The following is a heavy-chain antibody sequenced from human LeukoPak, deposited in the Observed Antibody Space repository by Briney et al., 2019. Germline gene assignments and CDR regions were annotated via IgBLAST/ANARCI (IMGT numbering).Heavy chain of an antibody. D-gene: IGHD2-2*03. CDR2: ISYDGSNK. CDR3: ARPYGYDY. V-gene: IGHV3-30*19. Sequence: GGSLRLSCAASGFTFSSYGMHWVRQAPGKGLEWVAVISYDGSNKYYADSVKGRFTISRDNSKNTLYLQMNSLRAEDTAVYYCARPYGYDYWGQGTLVTASS. J-gene: IGHJ4*02. CDR1: GFTFSSYG.